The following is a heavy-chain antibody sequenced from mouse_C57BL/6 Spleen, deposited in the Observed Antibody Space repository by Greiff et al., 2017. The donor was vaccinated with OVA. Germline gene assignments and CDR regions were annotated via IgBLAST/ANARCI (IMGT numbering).Heavy chain of an antibody. CDR1: GYTFTSYW. CDR3: ARGDYDGGFAY. V-gene: IGHV1-64*01. CDR2: IHPNSGST. D-gene: IGHD2-4*01. Sequence: QVQLQQPGAELVKPGASVKLSCKDSGYTFTSYWMHWVKQRPGQGLEWIGMIHPNSGSTNYNEKFKSKATLTVDKSSSTAYMQLSSLTSEDSAVYYCARGDYDGGFAYWGQGTLVTVSA. J-gene: IGHJ3*01.